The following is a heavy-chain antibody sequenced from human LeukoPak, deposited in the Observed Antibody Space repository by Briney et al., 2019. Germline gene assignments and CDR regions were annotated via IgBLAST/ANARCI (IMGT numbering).Heavy chain of an antibody. CDR3: VKDRAANLYGSGAFEY. CDR2: IDWNSGAI. V-gene: IGHV3-9*01. D-gene: IGHD3-10*01. J-gene: IGHJ4*02. Sequence: GRSLRLSCAASGFTFDDYGIHWVRQAPGKGLEWVSGIDWNSGAIGYADSVKGRFTISRDNAKNSLYLQMNSLGAEDTALYYCVKDRAANLYGSGAFEYWGQGTLVTVSS. CDR1: GFTFDDYG.